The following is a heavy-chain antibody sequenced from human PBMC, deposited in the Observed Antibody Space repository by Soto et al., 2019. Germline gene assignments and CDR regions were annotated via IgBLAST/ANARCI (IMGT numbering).Heavy chain of an antibody. CDR2: MSHSGGT. CDR1: GGFVSSGSYY. Sequence: QVQLQQWGAGLLNPSETLSLTCAVYGGFVSSGSYYWSWIRQPPGKGLEWIGGMSHSGGTHFNPSLKSRVTISVDTSKNQFSLKMSSVTAADTALYYCARVERGTATTVVDAFDIWGPGTMVTVSS. CDR3: ARVERGTATTVVDAFDI. D-gene: IGHD1-1*01. V-gene: IGHV4-34*01. J-gene: IGHJ3*02.